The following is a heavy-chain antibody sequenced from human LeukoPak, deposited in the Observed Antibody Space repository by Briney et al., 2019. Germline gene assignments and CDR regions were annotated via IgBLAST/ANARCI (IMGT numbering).Heavy chain of an antibody. Sequence: GGSLRLSCAASGFTFSNAWMSWVRQAPGKGLEWVGRIKSKADGGTTDFAAPVKGRFTISRDDSKDTLYLQMNSLKTEDTAVYYCTTKYYGSGSLLGDYWGQGTLVTVSS. CDR3: TTKYYGSGSLLGDY. V-gene: IGHV3-15*01. CDR1: GFTFSNAW. D-gene: IGHD3-10*01. J-gene: IGHJ4*02. CDR2: IKSKADGGTT.